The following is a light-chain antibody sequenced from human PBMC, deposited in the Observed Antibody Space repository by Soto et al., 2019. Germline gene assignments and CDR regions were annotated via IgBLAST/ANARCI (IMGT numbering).Light chain of an antibody. Sequence: QSALTQPASMSGSPGQSITISCTGTSSDVGGYNYVSWYQQHPGKAPKLMIYDVSNRPSGVCNRCSGSKSGNTASLTISGLQAEDEADYYCSSYTNSGTLYVFGTGTKLTVL. J-gene: IGLJ1*01. CDR2: DVS. V-gene: IGLV2-14*01. CDR3: SSYTNSGTLYV. CDR1: SSDVGGYNY.